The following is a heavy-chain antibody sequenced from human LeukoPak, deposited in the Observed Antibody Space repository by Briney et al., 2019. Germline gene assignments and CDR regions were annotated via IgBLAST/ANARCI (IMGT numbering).Heavy chain of an antibody. CDR2: INHSGST. V-gene: IGHV4-34*01. CDR3: AGRIAAAGTNFDY. D-gene: IGHD6-13*01. CDR1: GGSFSGYY. J-gene: IGHJ4*02. Sequence: SETLSLTCAVYGGSFSGYYWSWIRQPPGKGLEWIGEINHSGSTNYNPSLKSRVTTSVDTSKNQFSLKLSSVTAADTAVYYCAGRIAAAGTNFDYWGQGTLVTVSS.